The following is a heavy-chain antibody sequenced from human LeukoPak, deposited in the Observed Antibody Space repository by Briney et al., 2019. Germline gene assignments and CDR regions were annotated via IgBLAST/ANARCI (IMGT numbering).Heavy chain of an antibody. CDR2: ISSSGSTI. CDR1: GFTFSDYY. J-gene: IGHJ3*02. D-gene: IGHD3-10*01. V-gene: IGHV3-11*01. Sequence: GGSLRLSCAASGFTFSDYYMSWIRQAPGKGLEWVSYISSSGSTIYYADSVKGRFTISRDNAKNSLYLQMNSLRAEDTAVYYCAKRLLWFGESDAFDIWGQGTMVTVSS. CDR3: AKRLLWFGESDAFDI.